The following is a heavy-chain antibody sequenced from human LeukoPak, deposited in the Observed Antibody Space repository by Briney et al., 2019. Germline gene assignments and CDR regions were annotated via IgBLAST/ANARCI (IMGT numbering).Heavy chain of an antibody. CDR1: GYSFTSYW. CDR2: VDPSDSYT. V-gene: IGHV5-10-1*01. CDR3: ARDSQIAVAANY. D-gene: IGHD6-19*01. J-gene: IGHJ4*02. Sequence: GESLKISYKGSGYSFTSYWISWVRQMPGKGLEWMGRVDPSDSYTNYSPSFQGHVTISADKSISTAYLQWSSLKASDTAMYYCARDSQIAVAANYWGQGTLVTVSS.